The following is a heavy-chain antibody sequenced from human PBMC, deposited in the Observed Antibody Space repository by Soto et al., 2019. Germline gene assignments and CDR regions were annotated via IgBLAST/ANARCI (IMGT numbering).Heavy chain of an antibody. D-gene: IGHD6-19*01. CDR2: VFHTWTT. J-gene: IGHJ4*02. V-gene: IGHV4-4*02. CDR3: ARSAGWYAVHS. CDR1: GDSVSSPYY. Sequence: QVQLQESGPGLVKPSGTLSLTCAVSGDSVSSPYYWCWVRQPPGKGLAWIWEVFHTWTTSYNPSLRSRVAISMHKSITQFSLDLSSVTAADTAVYYCARSAGWYAVHSWGPGTLLSVSS.